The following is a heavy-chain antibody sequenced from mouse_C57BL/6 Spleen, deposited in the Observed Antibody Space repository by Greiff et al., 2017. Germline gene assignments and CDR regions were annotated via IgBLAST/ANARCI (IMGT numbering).Heavy chain of an antibody. D-gene: IGHD2-4*01. Sequence: QVQLQQPGAALVMPGASVKLSCKASGYTFTSYWMHWVKQRPGQGLEWIGEIDPSDSYTNYNQKFKGKSTLTVDKSSSTAYMQLSSLTSEDSAVYYCARSSNYDYDGYAMDYWGQGASVTVSS. CDR1: GYTFTSYW. J-gene: IGHJ4*01. V-gene: IGHV1-69*01. CDR3: ARSSNYDYDGYAMDY. CDR2: IDPSDSYT.